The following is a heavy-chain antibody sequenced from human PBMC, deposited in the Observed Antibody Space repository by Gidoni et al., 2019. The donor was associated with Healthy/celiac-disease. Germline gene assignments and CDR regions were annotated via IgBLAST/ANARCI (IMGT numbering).Heavy chain of an antibody. CDR1: GFTFSSYA. D-gene: IGHD3-9*01. Sequence: EVQLLESGGGLVQPGGSLRLSCAASGFTFSSYAMSWVRQAPGKGLEWVSAISGSGGSSYYADSVKGRFTISRDNSKNTLYLQMNSRRAEDTAVYYCAKAPSIYDIALGYWGQGTLVTVSS. CDR3: AKAPSIYDIALGY. J-gene: IGHJ4*02. V-gene: IGHV3-23*01. CDR2: ISGSGGSS.